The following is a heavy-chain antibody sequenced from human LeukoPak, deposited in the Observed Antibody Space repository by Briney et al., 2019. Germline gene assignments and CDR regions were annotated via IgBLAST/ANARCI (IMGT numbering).Heavy chain of an antibody. CDR3: AKKGDYDISGYYPLDY. CDR1: GFNFKIYG. V-gene: IGHV3-23*01. Sequence: LTGGSLRLSCAASGFNFKIYGMTWVRQAPGKGLEWVSALNGGGITYYADSVKGRFTISRDTPTNTLYLQMNSLRAEDTAVYYCAKKGDYDISGYYPLDYWGQGTLVTVSS. CDR2: LNGGGIT. J-gene: IGHJ4*02. D-gene: IGHD3-22*01.